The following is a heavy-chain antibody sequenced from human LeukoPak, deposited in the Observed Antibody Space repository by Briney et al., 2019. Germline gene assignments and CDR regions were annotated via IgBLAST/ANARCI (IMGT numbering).Heavy chain of an antibody. Sequence: GASVKVSCKASGGTFSSYAISWVRQAPGQGLEWMGRIIPILGIANYAQKFQGRVTITADKSTSTAYMELSSLRSEDTAVYYCARRLGQQPGSFDIWGQGTMVTVSS. CDR1: GGTFSSYA. J-gene: IGHJ3*02. CDR3: ARRLGQQPGSFDI. CDR2: IIPILGIA. D-gene: IGHD6-13*01. V-gene: IGHV1-69*04.